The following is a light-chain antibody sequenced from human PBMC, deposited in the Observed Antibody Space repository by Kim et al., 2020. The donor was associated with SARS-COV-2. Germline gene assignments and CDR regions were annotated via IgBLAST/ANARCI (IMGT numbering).Light chain of an antibody. CDR1: SNNVGNQG. V-gene: IGLV10-54*01. Sequence: QAGLTQPPSVSKGLRQTATLTCTGNSNNVGNQGAAWLQQHQGHPPKLLSYRNNNRPSGISERLSASRSGNTASLTITGLQPEDEADYYCSAWDSSLSGRVFGGGTQLTVL. CDR2: RNN. J-gene: IGLJ3*02. CDR3: SAWDSSLSGRV.